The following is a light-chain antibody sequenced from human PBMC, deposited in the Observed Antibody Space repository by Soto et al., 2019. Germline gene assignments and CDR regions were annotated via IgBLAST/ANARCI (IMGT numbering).Light chain of an antibody. J-gene: IGKJ1*01. Sequence: EMVLTQSPGNLSLSPGERATLSCRASQSVSNNYLAWYQQKPGQAPRLLIYGASNRATGIPDRFSGSGSGTDFTLTISRLETEDFAVYYCQQYGSSGTFGQGTKVDIK. CDR3: QQYGSSGT. CDR2: GAS. V-gene: IGKV3-20*01. CDR1: QSVSNNY.